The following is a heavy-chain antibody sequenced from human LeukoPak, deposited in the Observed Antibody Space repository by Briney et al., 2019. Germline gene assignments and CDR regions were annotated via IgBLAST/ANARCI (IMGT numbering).Heavy chain of an antibody. D-gene: IGHD6-19*01. Sequence: GGSLRLSCAASGFTFDDYAMHWVRQAPGKGLEWVSGISWNSGSIGYADSVKGRFTISRDNAKNSLYLQMNSLRAEDTALYYCAKDMVRGSGWSPGMDVWGKGTTVTISS. CDR2: ISWNSGSI. CDR1: GFTFDDYA. V-gene: IGHV3-9*01. J-gene: IGHJ6*04. CDR3: AKDMVRGSGWSPGMDV.